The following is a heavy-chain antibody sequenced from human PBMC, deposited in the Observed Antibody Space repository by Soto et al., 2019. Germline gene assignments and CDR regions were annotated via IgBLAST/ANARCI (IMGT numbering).Heavy chain of an antibody. J-gene: IGHJ4*02. D-gene: IGHD6-13*01. V-gene: IGHV3-23*01. CDR1: GFTFSSYA. CDR3: AKATRGLQQQLVRFLYYFDY. Sequence: GGSLRLSCAASGFTFSSYAMSWVRQAPGKGLEWVSAISGSGGSTYYADSVKGRFTISRDNSKNTLYLQMNSLGAEDTAVYYCAKATRGLQQQLVRFLYYFDYWGQGTLVTVSS. CDR2: ISGSGGST.